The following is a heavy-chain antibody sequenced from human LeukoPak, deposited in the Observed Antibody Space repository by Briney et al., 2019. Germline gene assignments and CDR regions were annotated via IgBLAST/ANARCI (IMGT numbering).Heavy chain of an antibody. CDR3: ARVVDTHFDY. CDR2: IWYDGSNK. V-gene: IGHV3-33*01. Sequence: GRSLRLSCAASGFXFSSYGMHWVRQAPGKGLEWVAVIWYDGSNKYYADSVKGRFTISRDNSKNTLYLQMNSQRAEDTTVYYCARVVDTHFDYWGQGTLVTVSS. J-gene: IGHJ4*02. D-gene: IGHD5-18*01. CDR1: GFXFSSYG.